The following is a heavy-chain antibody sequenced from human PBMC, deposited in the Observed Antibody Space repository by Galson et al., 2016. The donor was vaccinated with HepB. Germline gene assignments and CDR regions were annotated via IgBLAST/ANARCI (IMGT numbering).Heavy chain of an antibody. Sequence: SETLSLTCNVSGGSISRYYWGWIRQPPGKGLEWIGEIYHSGGTDYNPSLKSRVAISIDTPTSHFSLRLSSVSAADTAVYYCARRRYTGLIDSWGQGTLATVSS. D-gene: IGHD3-16*02. V-gene: IGHV4-59*01. CDR3: ARRRYTGLIDS. CDR2: IYHSGGT. CDR1: GGSISRYY. J-gene: IGHJ4*02.